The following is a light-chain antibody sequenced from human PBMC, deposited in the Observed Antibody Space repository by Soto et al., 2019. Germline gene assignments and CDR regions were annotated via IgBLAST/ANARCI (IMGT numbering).Light chain of an antibody. Sequence: QSVLTQPPSVSGAPGQRVTISCTGSSSNIGAGYDVHWYQQLPGTAPKLLIYGNSNRPSGVPDRFSGSKSGTSASLAITGLQAEDEADYYYQSYDSSLSGWDVVFGGGTKLTVL. J-gene: IGLJ2*01. CDR1: SSNIGAGYD. V-gene: IGLV1-40*01. CDR3: QSYDSSLSGWDVV. CDR2: GNS.